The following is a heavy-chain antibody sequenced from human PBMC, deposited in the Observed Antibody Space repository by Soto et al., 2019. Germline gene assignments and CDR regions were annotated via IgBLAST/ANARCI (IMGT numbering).Heavy chain of an antibody. J-gene: IGHJ3*02. CDR2: IYYSGST. CDR1: GGSISSYY. Sequence: PSETLSLTCTVSGGSISSYYWSWIRQPPGKGLEWIGYIYYSGSTNYNPSLKSRVTISVDTSKNQFSLKLSSVTAADTAVYYCARQRIEAAFDAFDSWGQGTMVTVSS. D-gene: IGHD6-13*01. V-gene: IGHV4-59*08. CDR3: ARQRIEAAFDAFDS.